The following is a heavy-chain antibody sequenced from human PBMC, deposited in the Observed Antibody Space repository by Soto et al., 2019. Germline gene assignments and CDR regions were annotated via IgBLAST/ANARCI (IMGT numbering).Heavy chain of an antibody. CDR2: IYPGDSET. V-gene: IGHV5-51*01. D-gene: IGHD2-21*02. Sequence: PGESLKISCKASGYRFTSYWIAWVRQKPGKGLEWIGIIYPGDSETRYSPSFKGQVFISADKSVSTAYLQWVSLKASDTATYFCARSMVVTATQLYDHWGQGTLVTVSS. J-gene: IGHJ4*02. CDR3: ARSMVVTATQLYDH. CDR1: GYRFTSYW.